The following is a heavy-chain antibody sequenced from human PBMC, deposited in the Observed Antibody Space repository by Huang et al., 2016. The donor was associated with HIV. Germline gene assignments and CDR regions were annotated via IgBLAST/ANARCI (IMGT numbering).Heavy chain of an antibody. Sequence: QVQLVESGGGVVQRGGSLRLSCEASGFAFSSHTMHWVRQAPGKGLEWLTFIQYDGTKKCYADSVKGRFTISRDNSKNTLYLQMNSLRGEDTAVYYCAKDPTARPSHYFDYWGQGTLVTVSS. V-gene: IGHV3-30*02. CDR3: AKDPTARPSHYFDY. J-gene: IGHJ4*02. CDR1: GFAFSSHT. CDR2: IQYDGTKK.